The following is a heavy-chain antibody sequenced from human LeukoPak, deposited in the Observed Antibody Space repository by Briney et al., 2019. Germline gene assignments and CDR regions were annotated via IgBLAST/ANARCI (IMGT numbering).Heavy chain of an antibody. CDR2: IYYSVGT. J-gene: IGHJ4*02. CDR1: GGSISGYY. D-gene: IGHD6-19*01. CDR3: ARLASSGWSHCDY. V-gene: IGHV4-59*08. Sequence: SESLSLTCTVSGGSISGYYWSWIRQRPRKGPEWIGYIYYSVGTNYNPSLKSRVTISVDTSKNQFSLKMNSVTAADTAVYYCARLASSGWSHCDYWGQGTLVTVSS.